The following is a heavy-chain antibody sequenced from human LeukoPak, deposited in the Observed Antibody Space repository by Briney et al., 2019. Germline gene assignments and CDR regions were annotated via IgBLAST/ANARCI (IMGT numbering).Heavy chain of an antibody. CDR3: ARDKGLLRYFDWFDY. V-gene: IGHV1-18*01. CDR1: GYTFTSYG. J-gene: IGHJ4*02. CDR2: ISAYNGNT. Sequence: ASLKVSCKASGYTFTSYGISWVRQTPGQGLEWMGWISAYNGNTNYAQKLQGRVTMTTDTSTSTAYMELRSLRSDDTAVYYCARDKGLLRYFDWFDYWGQGTLVTVSS. D-gene: IGHD3-9*01.